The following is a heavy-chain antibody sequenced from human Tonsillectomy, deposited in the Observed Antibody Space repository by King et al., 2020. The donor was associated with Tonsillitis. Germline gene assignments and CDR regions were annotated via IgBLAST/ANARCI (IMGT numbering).Heavy chain of an antibody. CDR2: IGGSVGTT. J-gene: IGHJ6*03. CDR3: AKSYDSRAWNYHYYMDV. CDR1: GFMFSSYA. Sequence: VQLVESGGGLVQPGGSLRLSCAASGFMFSSYAMSWVRQAPGKGLGWVSTIGGSVGTTYHADSGKGRFTIARDNSKNTLYLQMDSLRAEDTSVYYCAKSYDSRAWNYHYYMDVWGKGTTVTVSS. D-gene: IGHD3-22*01. V-gene: IGHV3-23*04.